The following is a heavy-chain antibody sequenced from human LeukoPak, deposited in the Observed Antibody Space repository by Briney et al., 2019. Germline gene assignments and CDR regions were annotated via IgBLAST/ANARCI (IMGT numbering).Heavy chain of an antibody. CDR3: ARDIRDYYDSSGYLPDY. CDR2: INPSGGST. CDR1: GYTFTSYY. J-gene: IGHJ4*02. Sequence: ASVKVSCKASGYTFTSYYMHWVRQAPGQGLEWMGIINPSGGSTSYAQKFQGRVTMTRDTSTSTVYTELSSLRSEDTAVYYCARDIRDYYDSSGYLPDYWGQGTLVTVSS. V-gene: IGHV1-46*01. D-gene: IGHD3-22*01.